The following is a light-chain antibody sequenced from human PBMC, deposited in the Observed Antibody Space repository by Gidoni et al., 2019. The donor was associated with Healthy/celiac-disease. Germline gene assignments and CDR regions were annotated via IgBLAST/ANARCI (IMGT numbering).Light chain of an antibody. CDR3: QKYNSDSWT. CDR1: QGISNY. V-gene: IGKV1-27*01. CDR2: AAS. J-gene: IGKJ1*01. Sequence: DLHMTQSPSSLSASVGDRVTITCRASQGISNYLAWYQQKPGKGPKLLIYAASTLQSGVPSRVSGSGSGTDFTLTISSLQPEDVATYYCQKYNSDSWTFGQGTKVEIK.